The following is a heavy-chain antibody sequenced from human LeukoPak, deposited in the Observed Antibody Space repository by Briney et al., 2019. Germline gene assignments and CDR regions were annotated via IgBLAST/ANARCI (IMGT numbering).Heavy chain of an antibody. Sequence: GGSLRLSCAASGFTFSSYGMHWVRQAPGKGLEWVAVISYDGSNKYYADSVKGRFTISRDNSKNTLYLQMNSLRAEDTAVYYCAKYKSYSSGPFDYWGQGTLVTVSS. CDR1: GFTFSSYG. CDR3: AKYKSYSSGPFDY. V-gene: IGHV3-30*18. CDR2: ISYDGSNK. D-gene: IGHD6-19*01. J-gene: IGHJ4*02.